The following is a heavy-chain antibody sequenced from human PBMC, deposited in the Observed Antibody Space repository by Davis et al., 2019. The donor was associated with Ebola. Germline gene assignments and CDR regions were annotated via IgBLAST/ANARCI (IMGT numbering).Heavy chain of an antibody. Sequence: SETLSLTCAVYGGSFSGYYWSWIRQPPGKGLEWIGEINHSGSTNYNPSLKSRVTISVDTSKNQFSLKLSSVTAADTAVYYCARSITIFGFDPWGQGTLVTVSS. V-gene: IGHV4-34*01. J-gene: IGHJ5*02. CDR2: INHSGST. D-gene: IGHD3-3*01. CDR1: GGSFSGYY. CDR3: ARSITIFGFDP.